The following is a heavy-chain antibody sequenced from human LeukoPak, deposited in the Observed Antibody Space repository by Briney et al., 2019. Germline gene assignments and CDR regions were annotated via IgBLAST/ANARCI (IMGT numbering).Heavy chain of an antibody. J-gene: IGHJ4*02. D-gene: IGHD1-1*01. CDR2: IKQDGSEK. Sequence: GGSLRLSCAASGFTFSSYWMSWVRQAPGKGLEWVANIKQDGSEKFYVDSVKGRFTISRDNAKNSVYLQLNSLRAEGTAVYYCARDLRKVEATKDYWGQGTLVTVSS. CDR1: GFTFSSYW. V-gene: IGHV3-7*01. CDR3: ARDLRKVEATKDY.